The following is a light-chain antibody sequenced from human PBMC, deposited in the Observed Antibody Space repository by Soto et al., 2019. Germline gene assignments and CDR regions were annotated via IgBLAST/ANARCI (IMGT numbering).Light chain of an antibody. CDR1: QGIGIL. J-gene: IGKJ1*01. CDR2: AAS. CDR3: LRHNAYPLT. Sequence: DIQMTQSPSSLSASVGDRVTITCRASQGIGILLGWFQQKPGRAPKRLIYAASTLESGVPSRFSGSGSGTEFTLTISGLQPEDFATYYRLRHNAYPLTFGQGTKVDVK. V-gene: IGKV1-17*01.